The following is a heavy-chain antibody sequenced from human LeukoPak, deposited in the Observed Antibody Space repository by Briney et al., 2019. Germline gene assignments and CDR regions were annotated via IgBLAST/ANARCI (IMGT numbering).Heavy chain of an antibody. D-gene: IGHD3-16*01. V-gene: IGHV4-59*08. Sequence: PSETLSLTCTVSGDSISTYYWNWIRQPPGKGLEWIGYIYYSGTTNYNPSLKSRVTISLDTSKNQFSLKLSSVTAADTAVYYCAVGATHYYMDVWGKGTTVTVSS. J-gene: IGHJ6*03. CDR3: AVGATHYYMDV. CDR1: GDSISTYY. CDR2: IYYSGTT.